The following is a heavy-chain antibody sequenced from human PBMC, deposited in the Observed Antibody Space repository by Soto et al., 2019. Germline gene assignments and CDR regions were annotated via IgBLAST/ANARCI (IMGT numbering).Heavy chain of an antibody. Sequence: SETLSLTCTLSNASISSRKWLTWVRQPPGKGLEWIGEIYHSGSINHNPSLKSRVTMSVDKSNNQFSLKMTSVTAADTAVYYCASKFGELLADAFDIWGQGTVVTVSS. V-gene: IGHV4-4*02. D-gene: IGHD3-10*01. J-gene: IGHJ3*02. CDR1: NASISSRKW. CDR3: ASKFGELLADAFDI. CDR2: IYHSGSI.